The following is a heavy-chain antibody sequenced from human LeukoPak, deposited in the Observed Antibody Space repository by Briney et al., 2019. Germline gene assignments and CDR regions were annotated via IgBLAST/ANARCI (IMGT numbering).Heavy chain of an antibody. D-gene: IGHD4-17*01. V-gene: IGHV1-2*02. CDR1: GYTFTGYY. Sequence: ASVKVSCKASGYTFTGYYMHWVRQAPGQGLEWMGWINPNSGGTNYAQKFQGRVTMTRDTSISTAYMELSRLRSDDTAVYYCARAVRNAVPPSYYCYYMDVWGKGTTVTVSS. CDR2: INPNSGGT. CDR3: ARAVRNAVPPSYYCYYMDV. J-gene: IGHJ6*03.